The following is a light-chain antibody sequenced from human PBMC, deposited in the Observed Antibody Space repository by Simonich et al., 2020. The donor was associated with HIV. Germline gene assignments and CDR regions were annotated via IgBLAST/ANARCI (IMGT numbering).Light chain of an antibody. V-gene: IGKV3-20*01. Sequence: EIVLTQSPGALSLSPGERATLSCRVSQTISSRFLAWFQQKPGQAPRLLIYAASSRASGLPDRLSGSGSGTDFTLTISRLEPEDFAVYYCQQYGSSPPYTFGQGTKLEIK. J-gene: IGKJ2*01. CDR3: QQYGSSPPYT. CDR1: QTISSRF. CDR2: AAS.